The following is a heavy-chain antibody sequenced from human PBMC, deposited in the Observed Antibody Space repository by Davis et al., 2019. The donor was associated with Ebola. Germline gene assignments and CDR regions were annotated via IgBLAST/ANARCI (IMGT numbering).Heavy chain of an antibody. CDR1: GFTFSRFP. Sequence: GESLKISCTASGFTFSRFPMHWVRQAPGKGLEWVAIVSYDGSNKYYADSVKGRFTISRDNSKNTLYLQMNSLRADDTALYYCARDFGLAAAGTAFDYWGQGTLVTVSS. CDR2: VSYDGSNK. J-gene: IGHJ4*02. D-gene: IGHD6-13*01. CDR3: ARDFGLAAAGTAFDY. V-gene: IGHV3-30*04.